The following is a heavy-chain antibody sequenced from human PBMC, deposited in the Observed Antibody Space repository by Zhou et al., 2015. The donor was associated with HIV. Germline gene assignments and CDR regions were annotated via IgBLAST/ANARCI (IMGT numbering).Heavy chain of an antibody. CDR2: INPSGGST. CDR3: AREDLVPAVGRDNWFDP. D-gene: IGHD2-2*01. V-gene: IGHV1-46*01. J-gene: IGHJ5*02. CDR1: GYTFTSYY. Sequence: QVQLVQSGAEVKKPGASVKVSCKASGYTFTSYYMHWVRQAPGQGLEWMGIINPSGGSTSYAQKFQGRVTMTRDTSTSTVYMELSSLRSEDTAVYYCAREDLVPAVGRDNWFDPWGQGTLVTVSS.